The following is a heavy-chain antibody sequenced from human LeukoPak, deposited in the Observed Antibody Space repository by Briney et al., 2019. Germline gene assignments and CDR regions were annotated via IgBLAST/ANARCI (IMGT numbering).Heavy chain of an antibody. J-gene: IGHJ4*02. V-gene: IGHV1-69*05. CDR2: IIPIFGTT. CDR1: GGTFSSYA. D-gene: IGHD3-3*01. Sequence: SVKVSCKASGGTFSSYAIRWVRQAPGQGLEWMGGIIPIFGTTNYAQKFQGRVTITTDESTSTAYMELSSLRSEDTAVYYCARGLPIFGVVPPGYYFDYWGQGTLVTVSS. CDR3: ARGLPIFGVVPPGYYFDY.